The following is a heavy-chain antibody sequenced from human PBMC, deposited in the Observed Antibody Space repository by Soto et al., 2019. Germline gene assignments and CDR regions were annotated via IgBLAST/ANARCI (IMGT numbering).Heavy chain of an antibody. CDR2: IYYSGST. J-gene: IGHJ6*02. Sequence: SETLSLTCTVSGGSISSSSYYWGWIRQPPGKGLEWIGSIYYSGSTYYNPSLKSRVTISVDTSKNQFSLKLSSVTAADTAVYYCASRGEGITMVRGVIISLGMDVWGQGTTVTVS. V-gene: IGHV4-39*01. CDR3: ASRGEGITMVRGVIISLGMDV. CDR1: GGSISSSSYY. D-gene: IGHD3-10*01.